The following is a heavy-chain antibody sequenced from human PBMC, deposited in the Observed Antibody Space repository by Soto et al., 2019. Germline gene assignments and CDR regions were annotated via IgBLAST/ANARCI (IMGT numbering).Heavy chain of an antibody. D-gene: IGHD3-3*01. J-gene: IGHJ6*02. CDR2: ISGSGGST. V-gene: IGHV3-23*01. CDR1: GFTFSSYA. Sequence: GGSLRLSCAASGFTFSSYAMSWVRQAPGKGLDCFSVISGSGGSTYYADSVKGRFTISRDNSKNTLYLQMNSLRAEDTAVYYCARAQPPYYDFWSGYYGMDVWGQGTTVTVSS. CDR3: ARAQPPYYDFWSGYYGMDV.